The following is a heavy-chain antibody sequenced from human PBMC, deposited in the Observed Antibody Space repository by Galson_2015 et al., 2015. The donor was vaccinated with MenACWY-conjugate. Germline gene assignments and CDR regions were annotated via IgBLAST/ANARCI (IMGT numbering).Heavy chain of an antibody. CDR1: GFTFSSYW. D-gene: IGHD2/OR15-2a*01. V-gene: IGHV3-7*05. CDR2: INHLGSDK. CDR3: AKYFGTSFDY. Sequence: SLRLSCAASGFTFSSYWMSWVRQAPGKGLEWVANINHLGSDKNYVDSVKGRFTISRDNAKNSLFLHMDSLRAEGTAVYYCAKYFGTSFDYWGQGSLVTVSS. J-gene: IGHJ4*02.